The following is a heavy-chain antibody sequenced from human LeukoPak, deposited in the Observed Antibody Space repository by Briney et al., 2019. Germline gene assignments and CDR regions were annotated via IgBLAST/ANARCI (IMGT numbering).Heavy chain of an antibody. J-gene: IGHJ4*02. CDR3: ARRGYDSSGYYRNY. D-gene: IGHD3-22*01. CDR2: IYYSGST. CDR1: GGSISSSSYY. Sequence: SETLSLTCTVSGGSISSSSYYWGWIRQPPGKGLEWIGSIYYSGSTYYNPSLKSRVTISVDTSKNQFSLKLSSVTAADTAVYYCARRGYDSSGYYRNYWGQGTLATVSS. V-gene: IGHV4-39*01.